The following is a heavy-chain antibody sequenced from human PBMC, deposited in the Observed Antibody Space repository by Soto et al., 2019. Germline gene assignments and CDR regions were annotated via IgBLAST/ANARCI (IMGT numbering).Heavy chain of an antibody. CDR2: IWYDGSNK. J-gene: IGHJ6*03. D-gene: IGHD3-3*01. V-gene: IGHV3-33*01. Sequence: GGSLRLSCAASGFTFSSYGMHWVRQAPGKGLEWVAVIWYDGSNKYYADSVKGRFTISRDNSKNTLYLQMNSLRAEDTAVYYCAREKYYDFWSGYYTFYYYYYMDVWGKGTTVTVSS. CDR3: AREKYYDFWSGYYTFYYYYYMDV. CDR1: GFTFSSYG.